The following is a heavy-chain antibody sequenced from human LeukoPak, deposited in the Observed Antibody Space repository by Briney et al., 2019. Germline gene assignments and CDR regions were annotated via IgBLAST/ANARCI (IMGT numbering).Heavy chain of an antibody. D-gene: IGHD3-10*01. Sequence: SETLSLTCTVSGGSIGSSGYYCGWIRQPPGKGLEWIGNIYYTGGTYYNPSLKSRVTISMDTSKNQFSLKLTSVTASDTAVYYRARHLLVRGALNWFDPWGQGTLVTVSS. J-gene: IGHJ5*02. CDR2: IYYTGGT. CDR3: ARHLLVRGALNWFDP. V-gene: IGHV4-39*01. CDR1: GGSIGSSGYY.